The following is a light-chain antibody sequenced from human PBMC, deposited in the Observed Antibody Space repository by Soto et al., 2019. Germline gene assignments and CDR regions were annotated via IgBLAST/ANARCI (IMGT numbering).Light chain of an antibody. J-gene: IGKJ4*01. Sequence: EIVLTQSPATLSLSPGERATLSCRASQSVSSSLAWYQQKPGQAPSLLIYDASNRATGIPARFSGSGSGTDFTLTISSLDSEDFAVYSCQQRSTWPLTFGGGTKVEIK. CDR1: QSVSSS. CDR3: QQRSTWPLT. CDR2: DAS. V-gene: IGKV3-11*01.